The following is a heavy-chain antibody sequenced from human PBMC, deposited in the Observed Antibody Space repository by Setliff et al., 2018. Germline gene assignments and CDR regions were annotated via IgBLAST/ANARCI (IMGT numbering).Heavy chain of an antibody. Sequence: ASVKVSCKASGDPFNAYGVSWVRQAPGQGLEWMGAIIPVLGMTDYAQKFQGRVTITADESTSTAYMELSSLRSEDTAVYYCARSGPYGMGVGNSGWYYRDYWGQGTLVTVSS. D-gene: IGHD6-19*01. CDR3: ARSGPYGMGVGNSGWYYRDY. CDR2: IIPVLGMT. CDR1: GDPFNAYG. V-gene: IGHV1-69*10. J-gene: IGHJ4*02.